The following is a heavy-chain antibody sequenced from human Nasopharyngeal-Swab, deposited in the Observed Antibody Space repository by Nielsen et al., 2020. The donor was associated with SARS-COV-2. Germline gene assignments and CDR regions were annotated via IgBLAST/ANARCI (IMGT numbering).Heavy chain of an antibody. D-gene: IGHD3-16*01. J-gene: IGHJ4*02. CDR3: ATPCNSYGYRGPFDY. V-gene: IGHV3-9*01. Sequence: GGSLRLSCAASGFTFDDYAMHWVRQAPGKGLEWVSGISWNSGSIGYADSVKSRFTISRDNAKNSLYLQMNSLRAEDTAVYYCATPCNSYGYRGPFDYWGQGTLVTVSS. CDR2: ISWNSGSI. CDR1: GFTFDDYA.